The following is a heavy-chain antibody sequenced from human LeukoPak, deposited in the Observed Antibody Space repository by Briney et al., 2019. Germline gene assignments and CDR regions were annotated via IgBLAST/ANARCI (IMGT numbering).Heavy chain of an antibody. V-gene: IGHV3-11*01. Sequence: GGSLRLSCAASGFIFSDYYMGWIRQAPGRGLEWVSYIIDSGTKIYYTDSVKGRFTMSRDNAKKSLYLQMNSLRAEDTAVYYCAKDRHAPGRYCSSTTCFPFDPWGQGTLVTVSS. CDR2: IIDSGTKI. J-gene: IGHJ5*02. D-gene: IGHD2-2*01. CDR3: AKDRHAPGRYCSSTTCFPFDP. CDR1: GFIFSDYY.